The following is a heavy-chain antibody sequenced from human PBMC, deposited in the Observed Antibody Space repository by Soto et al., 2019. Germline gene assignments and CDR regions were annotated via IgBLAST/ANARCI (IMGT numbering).Heavy chain of an antibody. D-gene: IGHD6-13*01. J-gene: IGHJ4*02. CDR2: ISSSSSYI. CDR3: ARDKTIAAANNAFDY. Sequence: KTGGSLRLSCAVSGFTFSSYSMNWVRQAPGKGLEWVSSISSSSSYIYYADSVKGRFTISRDNAKNSLYLQMNSLRAEDTAVYYCARDKTIAAANNAFDYWGQGTLVTVSS. V-gene: IGHV3-21*01. CDR1: GFTFSSYS.